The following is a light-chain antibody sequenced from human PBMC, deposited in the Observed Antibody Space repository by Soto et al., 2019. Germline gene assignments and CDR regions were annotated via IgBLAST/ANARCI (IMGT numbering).Light chain of an antibody. CDR2: GAS. J-gene: IGKJ1*01. Sequence: EIVLTQSPATLSLSPGERATLSCRASQSVSSNLAWYQQKPGQAPRLLIYGASTRATGIPARFSGSGSGTEFTLTISSLESEDSAVYYCQQSSNWPRTFGQGTKVDNK. CDR1: QSVSSN. CDR3: QQSSNWPRT. V-gene: IGKV3-15*01.